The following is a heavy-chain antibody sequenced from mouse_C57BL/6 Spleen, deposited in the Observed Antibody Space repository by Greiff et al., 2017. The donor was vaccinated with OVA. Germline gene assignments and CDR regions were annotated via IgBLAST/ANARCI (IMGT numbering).Heavy chain of an antibody. J-gene: IGHJ4*01. CDR3: ARYYYGSDYAMDD. CDR1: GYTFTDYY. V-gene: IGHV1-26*01. Sequence: EVQLQQSGPELVKPGASVKISCKASGYTFTDYYMNWVKQSHGKSLEWIGDINPNNGGTSYNQKFKGKATLTVDKSSSTAYMELRSLTSEDSAVYYCARYYYGSDYAMDDWGQGTSVTVSS. CDR2: INPNNGGT. D-gene: IGHD1-1*01.